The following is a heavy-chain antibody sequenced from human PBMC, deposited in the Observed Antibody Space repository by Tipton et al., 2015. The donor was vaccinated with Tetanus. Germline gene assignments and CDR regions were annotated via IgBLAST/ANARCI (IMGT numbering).Heavy chain of an antibody. CDR3: AKDSYYDSSGYWYYFDY. V-gene: IGHV3-23*01. Sequence: SLRLSCAASGFTFSDSAMNWVRQAPGKGLEWVSAISGSGGSTYYADSVKGRFTISRDNSKNTLYLQMNSLRAEDTAVYYCAKDSYYDSSGYWYYFDYWGQGTLVTVSS. CDR1: GFTFSDSA. J-gene: IGHJ4*02. CDR2: ISGSGGST. D-gene: IGHD3-22*01.